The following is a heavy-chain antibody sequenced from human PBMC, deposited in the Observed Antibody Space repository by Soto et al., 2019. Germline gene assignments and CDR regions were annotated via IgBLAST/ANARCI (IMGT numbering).Heavy chain of an antibody. CDR1: GFTFSSYG. Sequence: QVQLVESGGGVVQPGRSLRLSCAASGFTFSSYGMHWVRQAPGKGLEWVAVIWYDGSNKYYADSVKGRFTISRDNSKNTLYLQMNSLRAEDTAVCYCARDDYCSSTSCYYYYMDVWGKGTTVTVSS. V-gene: IGHV3-33*01. D-gene: IGHD2-2*01. CDR3: ARDDYCSSTSCYYYYMDV. J-gene: IGHJ6*03. CDR2: IWYDGSNK.